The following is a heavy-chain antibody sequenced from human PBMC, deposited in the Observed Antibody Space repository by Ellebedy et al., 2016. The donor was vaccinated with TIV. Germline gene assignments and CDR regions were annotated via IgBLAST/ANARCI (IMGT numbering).Heavy chain of an antibody. V-gene: IGHV3-74*01. Sequence: GESLKISCAASGFTFSSYWMHWVRQAPGKGLVWVSRINSDGSSTSYADSVKGRFTISRDNAKNTLYLQMNSVRAEDTAVYYCAREVLPSSKGGPFDIWGQGTMVTVSS. J-gene: IGHJ3*02. CDR2: INSDGSST. CDR1: GFTFSSYW. CDR3: AREVLPSSKGGPFDI. D-gene: IGHD2-2*01.